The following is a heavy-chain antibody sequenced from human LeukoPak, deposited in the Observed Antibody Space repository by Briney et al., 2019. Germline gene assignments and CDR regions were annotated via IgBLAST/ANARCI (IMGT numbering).Heavy chain of an antibody. CDR2: IYYSGST. J-gene: IGHJ4*02. Sequence: SETLSLTCAVYGGSFSGYYWSWIRQPPGKGLEWIGYIYYSGSTNYNPSLKSRVTTSVDTSKNHFSLNLSSVTAADTAVYYCARSTGGNSAYWGQGILVTVSS. CDR3: ARSTGGNSAY. D-gene: IGHD4-23*01. V-gene: IGHV4-59*08. CDR1: GGSFSGYY.